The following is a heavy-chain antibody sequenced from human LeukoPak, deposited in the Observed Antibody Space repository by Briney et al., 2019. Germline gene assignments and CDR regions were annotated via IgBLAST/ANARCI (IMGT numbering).Heavy chain of an antibody. D-gene: IGHD6-19*01. V-gene: IGHV3-53*01. CDR3: ARIHSRGREVMN. J-gene: IGHJ4*02. Sequence: GGSLRLSCAAAPEITVSSAYMSWVRQPAGKRLEWVSLIYSIDSTYYADSVKGRFTISRDDSKSAVYLQMNSLRVDDTAVYYCARIHSRGREVMNWGQGTLVTVSS. CDR1: EITVSSAY. CDR2: IYSIDST.